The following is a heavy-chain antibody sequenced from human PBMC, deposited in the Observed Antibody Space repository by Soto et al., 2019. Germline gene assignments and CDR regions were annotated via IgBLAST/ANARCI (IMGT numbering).Heavy chain of an antibody. CDR1: VGSIRSGGYY. V-gene: IGHV4-31*03. CDR2: IYYSGST. J-gene: IGHJ4*02. Sequence: QVQLQESGPGLVKPSQTLSLTCTVSVGSIRSGGYYWILIRQHPGKGLEWIGYIYYSGSTYYNPSLKSRVTISVDTSKNQFFLKLSFVTASDTVVYYCSRAKGGIYGYWGQRTLVTVSS. CDR3: SRAKGGIYGY. D-gene: IGHD1-26*01.